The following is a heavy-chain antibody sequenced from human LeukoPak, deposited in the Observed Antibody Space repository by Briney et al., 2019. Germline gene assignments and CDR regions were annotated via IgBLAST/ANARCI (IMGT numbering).Heavy chain of an antibody. V-gene: IGHV4-31*03. Sequence: SETLSLTSTVSGGSISSGGYYWSWIRQHPGKGLEWIGYIYYSGSTYYNPSLKSRVTISVDTSKNQFSLKLSSVTAADTAVYYCARDSVTGKDYWGQGTLVTVSS. CDR2: IYYSGST. D-gene: IGHD1-1*01. CDR3: ARDSVTGKDY. CDR1: GGSISSGGYY. J-gene: IGHJ4*02.